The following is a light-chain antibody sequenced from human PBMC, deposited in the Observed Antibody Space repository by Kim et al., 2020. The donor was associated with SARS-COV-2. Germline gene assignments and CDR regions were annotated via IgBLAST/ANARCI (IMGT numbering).Light chain of an antibody. Sequence: QAVATQEPSLTVSPGGTVTLTCGSSTGTVTSGHYPYWFQQKPGQAPRTLIFDTSKKHSWTPARFSGSLLGGKAALTLSGAQPEDEADYYCLLFYGGARAFGGGTKVTVL. CDR2: DTS. CDR1: TGTVTSGHY. J-gene: IGLJ2*01. V-gene: IGLV7-46*01. CDR3: LLFYGGARA.